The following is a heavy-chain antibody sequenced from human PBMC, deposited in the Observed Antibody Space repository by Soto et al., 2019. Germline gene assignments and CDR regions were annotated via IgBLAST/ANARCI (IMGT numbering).Heavy chain of an antibody. J-gene: IGHJ5*02. CDR3: VRGGSNYAS. V-gene: IGHV3-7*01. CDR2: IKPDESEK. Sequence: QSGGSLRLSCTASGFTFSDSWMTWVRQAPGKGLEWVARIKPDESEKKYAGSVKGRFSISRDNAKNSMYLQMDSLRGEDTAVYYCVRGGSNYASWGQGTLVTVSS. CDR1: GFTFSDSW. D-gene: IGHD4-4*01.